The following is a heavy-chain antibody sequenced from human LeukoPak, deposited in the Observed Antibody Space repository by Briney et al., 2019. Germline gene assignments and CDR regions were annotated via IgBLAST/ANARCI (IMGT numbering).Heavy chain of an antibody. CDR2: ISSSSSHI. CDR1: GFTFSSYS. CDR3: ARGSIAVAGVYYFDY. J-gene: IGHJ4*02. Sequence: GGSLRLSCAASGFTFSSYSMNWVRQAPGKGLEWVSSISSSSSHIYYADSVKGRFTISRDNAKNSLYLQMNSLRAEDTAVYYCARGSIAVAGVYYFDYWGQGTLVTVSS. D-gene: IGHD6-19*01. V-gene: IGHV3-21*01.